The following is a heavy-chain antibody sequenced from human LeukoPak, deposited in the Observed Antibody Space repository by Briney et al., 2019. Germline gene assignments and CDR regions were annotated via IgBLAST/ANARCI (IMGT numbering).Heavy chain of an antibody. D-gene: IGHD3-22*01. J-gene: IGHJ5*02. CDR1: GFTFGDYV. Sequence: GGSLRLSCTASGFTFGDYVMSWVRQAPGKGLEWVANINQYGSEKYYVDSVKGRFTISRDNAKNSLYLQMNSLRAEDTAVYFCSRDSGYSDSSGYSLSWGQGTLVTVSS. V-gene: IGHV3-7*04. CDR2: INQYGSEK. CDR3: SRDSGYSDSSGYSLS.